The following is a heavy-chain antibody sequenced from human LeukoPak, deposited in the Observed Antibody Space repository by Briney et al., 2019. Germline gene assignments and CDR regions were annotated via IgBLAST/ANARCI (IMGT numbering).Heavy chain of an antibody. CDR3: ASVNLTV. D-gene: IGHD2-21*02. Sequence: ASVKVSCKASGYTFSGYYIHWVRQAPGQGLEWMGRINPNSGGTNYAQKFQDRVTMTRDTSISTAYMELSRLRSDDTAMYFCASVNLTVWGQGTLVILSS. J-gene: IGHJ4*02. CDR2: INPNSGGT. CDR1: GYTFSGYY. V-gene: IGHV1-2*06.